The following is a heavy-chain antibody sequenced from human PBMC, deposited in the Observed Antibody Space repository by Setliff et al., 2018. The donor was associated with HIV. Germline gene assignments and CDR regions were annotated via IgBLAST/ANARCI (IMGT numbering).Heavy chain of an antibody. CDR3: ARGKGVGGVIITGGLDV. CDR1: GLTFSNCG. Sequence: GESLTISCATSGLTFSNCGMHWVRQAPGKGLEWVASIRSDGSNKYYADSVTGRFTISRDDSKNTLYLQMNSLRAEDTAVYYCARGKGVGGVIITGGLDVWGKGTTVTVSS. CDR2: IRSDGSNK. J-gene: IGHJ6*04. V-gene: IGHV3-30*02. D-gene: IGHD3-10*01.